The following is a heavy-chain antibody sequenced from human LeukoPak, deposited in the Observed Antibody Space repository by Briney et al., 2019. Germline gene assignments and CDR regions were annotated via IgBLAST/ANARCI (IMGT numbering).Heavy chain of an antibody. CDR2: ISRSGSTL. Sequence: GESLKISCAASGFTFNTYDMNWVRQAPGKGLEWVSYISRSGSTLYYADSVKGRFTISRDNAKNSLYLQMNSLRAEDTAFYYCARAGYSSGWYGFDYWGQGTLVTVSS. J-gene: IGHJ4*02. D-gene: IGHD6-19*01. CDR3: ARAGYSSGWYGFDY. V-gene: IGHV3-48*03. CDR1: GFTFNTYD.